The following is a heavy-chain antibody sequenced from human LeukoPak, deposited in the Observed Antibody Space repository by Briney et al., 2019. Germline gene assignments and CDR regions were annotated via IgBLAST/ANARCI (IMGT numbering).Heavy chain of an antibody. CDR3: ARIDAVAATPTSFDY. CDR2: IYPSGST. D-gene: IGHD6-19*01. Sequence: PSETLSLTCTVSGGSISSYSWSWIRQPPGKGLEWIGNIYPSGSTNYNPSLKSRLTISLDTSKNQFSLRLTSVTAADTAVYYCARIDAVAATPTSFDYWGQGTLVTVSS. V-gene: IGHV4-4*09. CDR1: GGSISSYS. J-gene: IGHJ4*02.